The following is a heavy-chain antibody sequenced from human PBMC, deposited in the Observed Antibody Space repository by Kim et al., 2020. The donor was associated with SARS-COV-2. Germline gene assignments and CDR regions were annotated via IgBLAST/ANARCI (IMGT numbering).Heavy chain of an antibody. Sequence: SETLSLTCTVSGGSVNNRSYFWSWIRQPPGKGLEWIGYIYYSGSSTYNPSLKSRVTISIDTSKNQFSLKLRSVTAADTAVYYCARDHDRNGFWEAWFDPWSPGTLVTVSS. J-gene: IGHJ5*02. CDR3: ARDHDRNGFWEAWFDP. CDR1: GGSVNNRSYF. CDR2: IYYSGSS. D-gene: IGHD3-22*01. V-gene: IGHV4-61*01.